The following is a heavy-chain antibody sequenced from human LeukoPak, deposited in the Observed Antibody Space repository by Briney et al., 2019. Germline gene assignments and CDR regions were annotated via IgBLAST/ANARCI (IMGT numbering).Heavy chain of an antibody. J-gene: IGHJ4*02. V-gene: IGHV1-2*02. D-gene: IGHD3-22*01. CDR2: INPNSGGT. CDR1: GYTFTGYY. Sequence: GASVKVSCKASGYTFTGYYMHWVRQAPGQGLEWMGWINPNSGGTNYAQKFQGRVTMTRDTSISTAYMEPSRLRADDTAVYYCARANWGSGYYQWGQGTLVTVSS. CDR3: ARANWGSGYYQ.